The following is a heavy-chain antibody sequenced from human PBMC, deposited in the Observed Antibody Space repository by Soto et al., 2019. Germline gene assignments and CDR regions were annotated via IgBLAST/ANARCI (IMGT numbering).Heavy chain of an antibody. V-gene: IGHV1-69*01. D-gene: IGHD3-10*01. Sequence: QVQLVQSGAEVKKPGSSVKVSCKASGGTFSSYAISWVRQAPGQGLEWKGGIIPIFGTANYAQKFQGRVTITADESTSTAYMERSSLRSEDTAVYYCARANYYGSGSHPARWFDPRGQGTLVTVSS. CDR3: ARANYYGSGSHPARWFDP. CDR2: IIPIFGTA. J-gene: IGHJ5*02. CDR1: GGTFSSYA.